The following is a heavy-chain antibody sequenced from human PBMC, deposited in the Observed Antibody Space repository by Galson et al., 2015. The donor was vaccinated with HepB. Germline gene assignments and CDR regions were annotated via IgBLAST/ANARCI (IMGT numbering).Heavy chain of an antibody. V-gene: IGHV1-8*01. CDR1: GYTFSSYD. Sequence: SVKVSCKASGYTFSSYDINWVRQVAGQGLEWMGWVNPHSANTGYAQKFQGRVTMTRDTSINTAYMELSSLRSEDTAVYYCARAPEAQYSSSYEYWGQGTMVTVSS. CDR2: VNPHSANT. J-gene: IGHJ3*01. CDR3: ARAPEAQYSSSYEY. D-gene: IGHD6-13*01.